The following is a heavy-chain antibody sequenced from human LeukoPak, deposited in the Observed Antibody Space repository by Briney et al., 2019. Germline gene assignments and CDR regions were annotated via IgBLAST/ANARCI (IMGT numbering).Heavy chain of an antibody. J-gene: IGHJ5*02. V-gene: IGHV4-34*01. CDR1: GGSFSGYY. CDR2: INHRGNT. CDR3: AREVGSRLNWFDP. D-gene: IGHD6-13*01. Sequence: PSESLSLTCAVYGGSFSGYYWSWIRQPPGKGLEWIGEINHRGNTNYNPSLKSRVTISVDTSKNQFALKLSSVSAADTAVYYCAREVGSRLNWFDPWGQGTLVTVSS.